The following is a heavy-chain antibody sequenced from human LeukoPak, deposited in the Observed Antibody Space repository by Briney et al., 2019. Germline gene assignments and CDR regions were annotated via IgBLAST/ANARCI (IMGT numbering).Heavy chain of an antibody. V-gene: IGHV4-39*07. Sequence: SETVSLTCNVSGDSIGISTYYWGWVRKTPEKGLEWNGSIFYNGRTYYTPSLQSRVILSLDTSKNHFSLRLTSVTAADTAVYYCARQVAVVEPTDPNWFDSWGQGTLVTVSS. D-gene: IGHD2-21*01. CDR3: ARQVAVVEPTDPNWFDS. CDR2: IFYNGRT. CDR1: GDSIGISTYY. J-gene: IGHJ5*01.